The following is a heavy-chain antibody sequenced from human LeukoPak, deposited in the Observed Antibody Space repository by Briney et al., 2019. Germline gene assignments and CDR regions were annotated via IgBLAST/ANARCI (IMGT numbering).Heavy chain of an antibody. CDR1: GFTFSSYG. J-gene: IGHJ6*02. Sequence: GGPLRLSCAVSGFTFSSYGMHWVRQAPGKGLEWVAVIWYDGSNKYYADSVKGRFTISRDNSKKTLNLQMNSLRAEDTALYYCARDLSEANHDYGMDVWGQGTMVTVSS. CDR2: IWYDGSNK. CDR3: ARDLSEANHDYGMDV. V-gene: IGHV3-33*01. D-gene: IGHD2/OR15-2a*01.